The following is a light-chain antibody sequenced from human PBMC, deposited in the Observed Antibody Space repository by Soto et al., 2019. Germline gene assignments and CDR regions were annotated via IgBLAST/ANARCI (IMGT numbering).Light chain of an antibody. CDR1: QSVGSY. J-gene: IGKJ4*01. V-gene: IGKV3-11*01. CDR3: QQRSDWPST. CDR2: DAS. Sequence: EIVLTQSPVTLSLSPGERATLSCSASQSVGSYFSWYQQKPGQAPRLLIYDASSRATGIPARFSGSGSGTDFTLTISSLEPEDFAVYYCQQRSDWPSTFGGGTRVEIK.